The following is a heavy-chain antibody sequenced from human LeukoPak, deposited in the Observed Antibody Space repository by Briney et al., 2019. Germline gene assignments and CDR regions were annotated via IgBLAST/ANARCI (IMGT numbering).Heavy chain of an antibody. J-gene: IGHJ6*02. CDR1: GGSISSGGYY. V-gene: IGHV4-31*03. Sequence: SETLSLTCTVSGGSISSGGYYWSWIRQHPGKGLGWIGYIYYSGSTYYNPSLKSRVTISVDTSKNQFSLKLSSVTAADTAVYYCARDMAYYGMDVWGQGTTVTVSS. D-gene: IGHD3-10*01. CDR3: ARDMAYYGMDV. CDR2: IYYSGST.